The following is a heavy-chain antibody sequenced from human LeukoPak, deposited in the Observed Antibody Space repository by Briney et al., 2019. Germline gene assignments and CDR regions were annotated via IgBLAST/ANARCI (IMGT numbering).Heavy chain of an antibody. CDR1: GDSVSNNNAA. CDR3: ARTDPGFVDH. J-gene: IGHJ4*02. CDR2: TYYRSKWYR. V-gene: IGHV6-1*01. Sequence: SQTLSLTCAISGDSVSNNNAAWNWIRQSSSRGLEWLGRTYYRSKWYRSYAVSVKSRVTINPDTSKNQFSLQLNSVTPDDTAVYYRARTDPGFVDHWGQGTLVTVSS. D-gene: IGHD2-15*01.